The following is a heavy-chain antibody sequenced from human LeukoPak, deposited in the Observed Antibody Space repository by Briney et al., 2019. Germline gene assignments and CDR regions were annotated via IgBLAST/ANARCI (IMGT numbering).Heavy chain of an antibody. CDR1: GFTFSSYS. Sequence: PRGSLRLSCAASGFTFSSYSMNWVRQAPGKGLEWVSSISSRSSYIYYADSVKGRFTLSRDNAKNSLYLQMNSLRAEDTAVYYCAREGTGTNTLDYWGQGTRVTVSS. V-gene: IGHV3-21*01. CDR3: AREGTGTNTLDY. D-gene: IGHD1-7*01. CDR2: ISSRSSYI. J-gene: IGHJ4*02.